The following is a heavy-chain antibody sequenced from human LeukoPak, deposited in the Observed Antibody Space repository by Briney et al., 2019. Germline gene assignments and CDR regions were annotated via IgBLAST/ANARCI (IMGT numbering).Heavy chain of an antibody. CDR3: TRVVVDSSGWYHFDY. D-gene: IGHD6-19*01. CDR2: INPSDGST. J-gene: IGHJ4*02. Sequence: ASVKVSCKASGYTFTTYYMHWVRQAPGQGLEWMAKINPSDGSTNHAQKFQGRVTMTRDTSTSTVYMELSSLRSEDTAVYYCTRVVVDSSGWYHFDYWGQGTLVTVSS. CDR1: GYTFTTYY. V-gene: IGHV1-46*01.